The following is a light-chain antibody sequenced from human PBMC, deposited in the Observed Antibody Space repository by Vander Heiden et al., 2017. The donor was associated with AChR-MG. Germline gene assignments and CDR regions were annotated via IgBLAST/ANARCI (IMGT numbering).Light chain of an antibody. CDR2: GAS. CDR1: QSVSSSY. Sequence: EIVFTQSPCTVSLSPWERATVSCTASQSVSSSYLSWYEQKHAADPRLLIYGASSRATGIPDRWSGSGSGTEFTLTISRLEPEDFAVYYCQQHGSSPLTFGQGTRLEIK. CDR3: QQHGSSPLT. J-gene: IGKJ5*01. V-gene: IGKV3-20*01.